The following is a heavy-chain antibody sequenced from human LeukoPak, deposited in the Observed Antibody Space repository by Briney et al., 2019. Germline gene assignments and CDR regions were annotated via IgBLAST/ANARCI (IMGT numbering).Heavy chain of an antibody. CDR1: GFTFSSYA. Sequence: GGSLRLSCAASGFTFSSYAMSWVRQAPGKGLEWVSAISGSGGSTYYADSVKGRFTISRDNSKNTLYLQMNSLRAEDTAVYYCAKDGLGIGYCSGGSCWSPNWFDPWGQGTLVTVSS. J-gene: IGHJ5*02. CDR2: ISGSGGST. D-gene: IGHD2-15*01. CDR3: AKDGLGIGYCSGGSCWSPNWFDP. V-gene: IGHV3-23*01.